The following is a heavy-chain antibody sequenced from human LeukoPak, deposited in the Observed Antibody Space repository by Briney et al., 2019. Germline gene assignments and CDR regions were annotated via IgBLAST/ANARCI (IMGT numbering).Heavy chain of an antibody. Sequence: SETLSLTCTVSGCSINTYYWSWIRQPAGKGLEWIGRIYTSGSTDYNPSLKSRVTMSVDTSKNQFSLKLNSVTAADTAVYYCARERGLWPAYDYCMDVWGKGTMVTVSS. CDR2: IYTSGST. CDR1: GCSINTYY. V-gene: IGHV4-4*07. D-gene: IGHD3-16*01. J-gene: IGHJ6*03. CDR3: ARERGLWPAYDYCMDV.